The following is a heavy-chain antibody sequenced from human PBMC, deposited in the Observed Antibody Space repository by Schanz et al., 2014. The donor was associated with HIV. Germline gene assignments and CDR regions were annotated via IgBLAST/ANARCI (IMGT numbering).Heavy chain of an antibody. V-gene: IGHV3-30-3*01. D-gene: IGHD3-3*01. CDR3: ARDPRPHYDFWSGYYGPGYFQH. Sequence: QVQLVESGGGVVQPGRSLRLSCAVSGFTFSNYAMHWVRQAPGKGLEWVAVISYDGSNKYYADSVKGRFTISRDNSKNTLYLQMNSLRVEDTAVYYCARDPRPHYDFWSGYYGPGYFQHWGQGTLVTVSS. CDR1: GFTFSNYA. J-gene: IGHJ1*01. CDR2: ISYDGSNK.